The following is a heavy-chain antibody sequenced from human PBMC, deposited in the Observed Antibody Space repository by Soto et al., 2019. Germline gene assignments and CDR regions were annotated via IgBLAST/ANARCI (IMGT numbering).Heavy chain of an antibody. Sequence: SGLTLVNPTQTLTLTFTFSVFSLSTSGVGVGWIRQPPGKALEWLALIYWDDDKRYSPSLKSRLTITKDTSKNQVVLTMTNMDPVDTATYYCAHRRSTYYYDSTFDPWGQGTLVTVSS. D-gene: IGHD3-22*01. CDR2: IYWDDDK. V-gene: IGHV2-5*02. CDR1: VFSLSTSGVG. CDR3: AHRRSTYYYDSTFDP. J-gene: IGHJ5*02.